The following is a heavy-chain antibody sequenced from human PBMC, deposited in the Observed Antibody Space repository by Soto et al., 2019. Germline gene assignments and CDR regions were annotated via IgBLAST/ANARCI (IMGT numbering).Heavy chain of an antibody. CDR1: GLSLSTSGVG. CDR3: THSSLRFLEWLSSFAGDFDY. V-gene: IGHV2-5*02. J-gene: IGHJ4*02. D-gene: IGHD3-3*01. Sequence: QITLKESGPTLVKPTQTLTLTCTLSGLSLSTSGVGVGWIRQPPGKALEWLALIYWDDDKRYSPSLKSRLTIAKDPSKNQVVLTMINMDPVHTATYYCTHSSLRFLEWLSSFAGDFDYWGQGTLVTVSS. CDR2: IYWDDDK.